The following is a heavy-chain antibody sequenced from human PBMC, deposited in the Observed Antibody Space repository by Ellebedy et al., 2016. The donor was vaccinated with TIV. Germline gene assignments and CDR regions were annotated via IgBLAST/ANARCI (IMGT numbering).Heavy chain of an antibody. D-gene: IGHD1-1*01. Sequence: AASVTVSCKASGYTFTNFAITCVRQAPGQGLAWMGWISAYNCNTNYAQKSQGRVTMTTDTSTSTAYMELRSLRSDDTAGNYCARDRQLELSLWGQGTLVTVSS. J-gene: IGHJ4*02. CDR3: ARDRQLELSL. CDR1: GYTFTNFA. CDR2: ISAYNCNT. V-gene: IGHV1-18*04.